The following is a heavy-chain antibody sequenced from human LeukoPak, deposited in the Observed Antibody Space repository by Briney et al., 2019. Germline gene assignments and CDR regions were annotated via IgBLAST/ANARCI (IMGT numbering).Heavy chain of an antibody. CDR2: ISYDGSNK. D-gene: IGHD3-10*01. Sequence: PGGSLRLSCAASGFTSITYTMNWVRQAPGKGLEWVAVISYDGSNKYYADSVKGRFTISRDNSKNTLYLQMNSLRAGDTAVYYCAKALGEPPYYPDPWGQGTLVTVSS. V-gene: IGHV3-30*18. CDR3: AKALGEPPYYPDP. J-gene: IGHJ5*02. CDR1: GFTSITYT.